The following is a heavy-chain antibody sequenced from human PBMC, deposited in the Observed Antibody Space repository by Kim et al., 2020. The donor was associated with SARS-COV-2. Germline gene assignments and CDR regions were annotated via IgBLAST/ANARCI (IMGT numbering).Heavy chain of an antibody. D-gene: IGHD3-9*01. CDR3: ARGSGDILTGYYDYYYYY. CDR1: GGSFSGYY. J-gene: IGHJ6*03. Sequence: SETLSLTCAVYGGSFSGYYWSWIRQPPGKGLEWIGEINHSGSTNYNPSLKSRVTISVDTSKNQFSLKLSSVTAADTAVYYCARGSGDILTGYYDYYYYY. CDR2: INHSGST. V-gene: IGHV4-34*01.